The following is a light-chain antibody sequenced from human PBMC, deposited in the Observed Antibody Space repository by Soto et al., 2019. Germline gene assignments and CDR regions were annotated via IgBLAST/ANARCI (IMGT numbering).Light chain of an antibody. V-gene: IGLV2-14*01. Sequence: QSALTQPASMSGSPGQSITISCTGTSSDVGGYKYVSWYQQHPGKAPKLMIYDVSNRPSGVSDRFSGSKSGNTASLTISGLQAEDEADYYCNSYTSSRSLLFGGGTKLT. CDR1: SSDVGGYKY. CDR3: NSYTSSRSLL. J-gene: IGLJ2*01. CDR2: DVS.